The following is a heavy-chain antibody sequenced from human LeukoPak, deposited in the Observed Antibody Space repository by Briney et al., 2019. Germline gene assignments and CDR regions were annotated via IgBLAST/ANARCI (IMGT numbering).Heavy chain of an antibody. CDR3: ARARTGTTPYYYYYYMDV. Sequence: VASVKVSCKASGYSFTSYGFSWVRQAPGQGLEWMGWISVYNGDTNYAQKFQGRVTMTRDTSISTAYMELSRLRSDDTAVYYCARARTGTTPYYYYYYMDVWGKGTTVTVSS. CDR2: ISVYNGDT. CDR1: GYSFTSYG. V-gene: IGHV1-18*01. D-gene: IGHD1-14*01. J-gene: IGHJ6*03.